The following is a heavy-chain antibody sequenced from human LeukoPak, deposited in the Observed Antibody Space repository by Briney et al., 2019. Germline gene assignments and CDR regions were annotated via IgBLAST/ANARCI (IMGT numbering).Heavy chain of an antibody. CDR1: GFTFSSYA. V-gene: IGHV3-30*04. CDR3: AREPTSIAVAGTLDY. D-gene: IGHD6-19*01. J-gene: IGHJ4*02. Sequence: GRSLRLSCAASGFTFSSYAMHWVRQAPGKGLEWVAVISYDGSNKYYADSVKGRFTISRDNSKNTLYLQMNSLRAEDTAVYYCAREPTSIAVAGTLDYWGQGTLVTVSS. CDR2: ISYDGSNK.